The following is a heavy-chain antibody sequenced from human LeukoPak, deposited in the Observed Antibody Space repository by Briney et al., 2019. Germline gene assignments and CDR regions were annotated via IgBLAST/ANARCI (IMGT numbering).Heavy chain of an antibody. J-gene: IGHJ3*02. CDR1: GFTFSSYA. CDR2: ISGGGGTT. V-gene: IGHV3-23*01. D-gene: IGHD3-16*01. Sequence: QSGGSLRLSCAASGFTFSSYAMNWVRQAPGKGLEWVSAISGGGGTTYYADSVKGRFTISRHNSKNTLYLQMNSLRAEDTAVYYCAREVGGSAFDIWGQGTMVTVSS. CDR3: AREVGGSAFDI.